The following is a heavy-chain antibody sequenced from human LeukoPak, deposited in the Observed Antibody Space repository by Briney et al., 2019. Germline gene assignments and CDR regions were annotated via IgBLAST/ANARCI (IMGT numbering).Heavy chain of an antibody. V-gene: IGHV5-51*01. Sequence: GGSLRLSCAASGFTLTNYWIGWVRQMPGKGLEWMGIIHSTDSHAKYSPSFQGQVTISVDKSISTAYLQWRGLKASDTAMYYCAGARHGDFRWDYWGQGTLVTVSS. CDR2: IHSTDSHA. D-gene: IGHD4-17*01. J-gene: IGHJ4*02. CDR1: GFTLTNYW. CDR3: AGARHGDFRWDY.